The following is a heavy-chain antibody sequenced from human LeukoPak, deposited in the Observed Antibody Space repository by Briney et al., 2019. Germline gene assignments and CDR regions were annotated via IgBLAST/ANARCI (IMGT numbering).Heavy chain of an antibody. J-gene: IGHJ3*02. CDR3: ARDQGDSSSWYSLGALDI. Sequence: PGGSQRLSCAASGFTFSSYSMNWARQAPGKGLEWVSYISSSSSTIYYADSVKGRFTISRDNAKNSLYLQMNSLRDEDTAVYYCARDQGDSSSWYSLGALDIWGQGTMVTVSS. CDR2: ISSSSSTI. V-gene: IGHV3-48*02. D-gene: IGHD6-13*01. CDR1: GFTFSSYS.